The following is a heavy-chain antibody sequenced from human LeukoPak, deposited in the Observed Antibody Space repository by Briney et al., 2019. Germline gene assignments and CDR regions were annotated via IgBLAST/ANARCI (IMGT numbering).Heavy chain of an antibody. CDR3: ARVRPSGWYYYYGMDV. Sequence: PSETLSLTCTVSGGSISSSSYYWGWLRQSPGKGLEWIGEIYHSGSTNYNPSLKSRVTISVDKSKNQFSLKLSSVTAADTAVYYCARVRPSGWYYYYGMDVWGQGTTVTVSS. V-gene: IGHV4-39*07. CDR2: IYHSGST. J-gene: IGHJ6*02. CDR1: GGSISSSSYY. D-gene: IGHD3-10*01.